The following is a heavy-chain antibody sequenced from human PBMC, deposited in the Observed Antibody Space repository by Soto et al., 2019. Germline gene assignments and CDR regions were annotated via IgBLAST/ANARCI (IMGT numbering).Heavy chain of an antibody. CDR1: GFTVSSNY. Sequence: SGGSLILSCAASGFTVSSNYMSWVRQAPGKGLEWVSVIYSGGSTYYADSVKGRFTISRDNSKNTLYLQMNSLRAEDTAVYYCARDRAARPSDGSSPRDDWGQGTLVTVSS. D-gene: IGHD6-6*01. CDR2: IYSGGST. V-gene: IGHV3-53*01. J-gene: IGHJ4*02. CDR3: ARDRAARPSDGSSPRDD.